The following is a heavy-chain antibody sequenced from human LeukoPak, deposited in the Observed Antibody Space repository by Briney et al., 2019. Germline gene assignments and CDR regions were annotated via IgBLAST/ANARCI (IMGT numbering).Heavy chain of an antibody. CDR2: IKGGGGDP. CDR3: AQGGHDFNPFYC. D-gene: IGHD2-21*02. CDR1: GFTFNTYA. V-gene: IGHV3-23*01. Sequence: GGSLRLSCVDSGFTFNTYAMGWVRQPPGRGLEWVSSIKGGGGDPFYADSVKGRFTISRDNSKNTLFLQLNSLRAEDSAVYYCAQGGHDFNPFYCWGQGTLVTVSS. J-gene: IGHJ4*02.